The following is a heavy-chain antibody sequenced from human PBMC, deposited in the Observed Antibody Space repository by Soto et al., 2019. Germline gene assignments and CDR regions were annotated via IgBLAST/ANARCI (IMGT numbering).Heavy chain of an antibody. J-gene: IGHJ4*02. CDR2: IYYSGST. CDR3: ARHRGYYDSSGYHTGYFDY. Sequence: QLQLQESGPGLVKPSETLSLTCTVSGGSISSSSYYWGWIRQPPGKGLEWIGSIYYSGSTYYNPSLKGRVTISVDTSKNQFSLKLSSVTAADTAVYYCARHRGYYDSSGYHTGYFDYWGQGTLVTVSS. V-gene: IGHV4-39*01. D-gene: IGHD3-22*01. CDR1: GGSISSSSYY.